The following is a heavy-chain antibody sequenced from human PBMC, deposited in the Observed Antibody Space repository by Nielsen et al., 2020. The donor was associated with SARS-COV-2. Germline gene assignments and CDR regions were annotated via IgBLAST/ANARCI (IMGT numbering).Heavy chain of an antibody. D-gene: IGHD2-2*01. J-gene: IGHJ6*02. CDR1: GGSISSGGYY. Sequence: SETLSLTCTVSGGSISSGGYYWTWIRQYPGKGLEWIGYTSYSGTTYYSPSLKSRLNMSLDTSKNQFSLKLTSVTAADTAVYYCARDIVVDNSYYYGMDVWGQGTTVTVSS. V-gene: IGHV4-31*03. CDR3: ARDIVVDNSYYYGMDV. CDR2: TSYSGTT.